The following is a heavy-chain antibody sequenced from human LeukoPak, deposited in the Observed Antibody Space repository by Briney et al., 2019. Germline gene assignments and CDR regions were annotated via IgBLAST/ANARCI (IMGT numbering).Heavy chain of an antibody. Sequence: ASVKVSCKASGGTFSSYAISWVRQAPGQGLEWMGGIIPISGTTNYAQKFQGRVTLTADESTSTAYMELSSLRSDDTAVYYCARAHYYYGSGGRGWFDPWGQGTLVTVSS. V-gene: IGHV1-69*13. CDR2: IIPISGTT. CDR1: GGTFSSYA. CDR3: ARAHYYYGSGGRGWFDP. D-gene: IGHD3-10*01. J-gene: IGHJ5*02.